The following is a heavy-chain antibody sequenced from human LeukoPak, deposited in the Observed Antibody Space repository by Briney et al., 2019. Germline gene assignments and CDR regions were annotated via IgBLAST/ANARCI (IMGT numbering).Heavy chain of an antibody. J-gene: IGHJ6*03. CDR3: AREGYCSSTSCYLLDYYYYCMDV. D-gene: IGHD2-2*01. V-gene: IGHV4-4*07. CDR1: GGSISSYY. Sequence: SETLSLTCTVSGGSISSYYWSWIRQPAGKGLEWIGRIYTSGSTNYNPSLKSRVTMSVDTSKNQFSLKLSSVTVADTAVYYCAREGYCSSTSCYLLDYYYYCMDVWGKGTTVTVSS. CDR2: IYTSGST.